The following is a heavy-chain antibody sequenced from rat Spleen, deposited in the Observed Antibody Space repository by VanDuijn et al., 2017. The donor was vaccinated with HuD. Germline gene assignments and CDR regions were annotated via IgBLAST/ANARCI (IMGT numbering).Heavy chain of an antibody. CDR2: INYSGST. D-gene: IGHD1-3*01. V-gene: IGHV3-1*01. J-gene: IGHJ4*01. CDR1: GYSITSNY. CDR3: AKTTVAYYYIMDA. Sequence: EVQLQESGPGLVKPSQSLSLTCSVTGYSITSNYWGWIRKFPENKMEWMGYINYSGSTGYNPSLKSRISITRDTSKNQFFLQVNSVTAEDTATYYCAKTTVAYYYIMDAWGQGASVTVSS.